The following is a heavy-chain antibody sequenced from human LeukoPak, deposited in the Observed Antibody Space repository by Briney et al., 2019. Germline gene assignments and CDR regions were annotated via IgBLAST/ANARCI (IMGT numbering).Heavy chain of an antibody. Sequence: PGGSLRLSCAASGFTFSSYGMHWVRQAPGKGLEWVAVIWYDGSNKYYADSVKGRFTISRDNSKHTLYLQMNSLRAEDTAVYYCARGHYYDSSGLDYWGQGTLVTVSS. D-gene: IGHD3-22*01. V-gene: IGHV3-33*01. CDR3: ARGHYYDSSGLDY. CDR2: IWYDGSNK. J-gene: IGHJ4*02. CDR1: GFTFSSYG.